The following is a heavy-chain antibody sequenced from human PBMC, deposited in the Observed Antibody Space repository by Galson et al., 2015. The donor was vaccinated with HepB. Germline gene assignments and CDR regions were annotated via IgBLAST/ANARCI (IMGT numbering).Heavy chain of an antibody. Sequence: SLRLSCAASGFTFSTYAMHWVRQAPGKGLEYVSAISSNGDSTYNADSVKGRFTISRDNSKNTLYLQMSSLRAEDTAVYYCVKDSPETTVPKHLDYWGQGTLVTVSS. CDR3: VKDSPETTVPKHLDY. D-gene: IGHD4-17*01. J-gene: IGHJ4*02. CDR1: GFTFSTYA. V-gene: IGHV3-64D*06. CDR2: ISSNGDST.